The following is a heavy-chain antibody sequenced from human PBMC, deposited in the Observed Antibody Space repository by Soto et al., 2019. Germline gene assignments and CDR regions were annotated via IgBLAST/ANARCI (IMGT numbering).Heavy chain of an antibody. CDR3: EKASNRSPWFGCWLES. CDR2: INDNGDST. V-gene: IGHV3-23*01. D-gene: IGHD3-16*01. Sequence: GGSLRLSCAASGFNFRYYAMTWVRQAPGKGLEWVSSINDNGDSTHYADSVKGRFTISRDNSKNTLYLQMNSLTAEDTAVYFCEKASNRSPWFGCWLESCRQVTLVTSP. CDR1: GFNFRYYA. J-gene: IGHJ5*01.